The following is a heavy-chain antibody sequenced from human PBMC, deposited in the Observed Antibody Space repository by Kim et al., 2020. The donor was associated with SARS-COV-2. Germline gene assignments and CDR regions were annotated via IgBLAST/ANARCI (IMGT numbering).Heavy chain of an antibody. Sequence: SETLSLTCTVSGGSISSGGYYWSWIRQHPGKGLEWIGYIYYSGSTYYNPSLKSRVTISVDTSKNQFSLKLSSVTAADTAVYYCARGSDTLMPRYLYTNWFDPWGQGTLVTVSS. J-gene: IGHJ5*02. D-gene: IGHD3-16*01. V-gene: IGHV4-31*03. CDR1: GGSISSGGYY. CDR2: IYYSGST. CDR3: ARGSDTLMPRYLYTNWFDP.